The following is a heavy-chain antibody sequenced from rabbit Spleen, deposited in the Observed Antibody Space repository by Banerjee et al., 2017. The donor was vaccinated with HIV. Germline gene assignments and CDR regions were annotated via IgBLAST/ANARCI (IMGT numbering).Heavy chain of an antibody. Sequence: QSLEESGGGLVQPEGSLTLTCTASGFSFSSSYYMCWVRQAPGKGLEWIGCIHTGSGSTYYASWAKGRFTVFKTSSTTVTLQMTSLTAADTATYFCARDLPDVIGWNFGWWGPGTLVTVS. CDR1: GFSFSSSYY. CDR2: IHTGSGST. J-gene: IGHJ4*01. V-gene: IGHV1S40*01. D-gene: IGHD1-1*01. CDR3: ARDLPDVIGWNFGW.